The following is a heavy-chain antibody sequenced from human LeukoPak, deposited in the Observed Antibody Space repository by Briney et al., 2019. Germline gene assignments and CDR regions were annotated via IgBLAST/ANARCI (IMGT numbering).Heavy chain of an antibody. CDR1: WFTVSSNY. V-gene: IGHV3-9*03. CDR3: AKEEEGYSSGWCGVGAFVI. J-gene: IGHJ3*02. Sequence: PGGSLRLSCAASWFTVSSNYMSWVRQAPGKGLEWVSGISWNSGSIGYADSVKGRFTISRDNAKNSLYLQMNSLRAEDMALYYCAKEEEGYSSGWCGVGAFVIWGQWTMVTVSS. CDR2: ISWNSGSI. D-gene: IGHD6-19*01.